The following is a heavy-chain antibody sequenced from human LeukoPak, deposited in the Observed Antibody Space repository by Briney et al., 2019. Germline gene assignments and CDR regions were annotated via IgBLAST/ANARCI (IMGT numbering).Heavy chain of an antibody. V-gene: IGHV1-3*01. CDR1: GDTFTSYA. Sequence: ASVKVSCKASGDTFTSYAMHWVRQAPGQRLEWMGWINAGNGNTKYSQKFQGRVTITRDTSASTAYMELSSLRSEDTAVYYCARDALYEFGEFHFDYWGQGTLVTVSS. D-gene: IGHD3-10*01. CDR3: ARDALYEFGEFHFDY. CDR2: INAGNGNT. J-gene: IGHJ4*02.